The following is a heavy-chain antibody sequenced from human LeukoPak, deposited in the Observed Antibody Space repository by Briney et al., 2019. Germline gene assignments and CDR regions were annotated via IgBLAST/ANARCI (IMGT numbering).Heavy chain of an antibody. V-gene: IGHV1-69*13. CDR1: GGGFSNSA. J-gene: IGHJ4*02. CDR3: ARGEVPPHYFDS. CDR2: IIPIFGTA. Sequence: SVKVSCKSSGGGFSNSAISWVRQAPGPGLEWMGGIIPIFGTANYAQRFQGRVTITADESTTTAYMEVSSLRSEDTAVYYCARGEVPPHYFDSWGQGTLVTVSS.